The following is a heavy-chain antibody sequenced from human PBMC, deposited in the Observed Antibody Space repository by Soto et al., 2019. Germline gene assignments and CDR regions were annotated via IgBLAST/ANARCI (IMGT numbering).Heavy chain of an antibody. D-gene: IGHD3-3*01. J-gene: IGHJ6*02. CDR1: GGSISSSSYY. V-gene: IGHV4-39*01. Sequence: PSETLSLTCTVSGGSISSSSYYWGWIRQPPGKGLEWIGSIYYSGSTYYNPSLKSRVTISVDTSKNQFSLKLSSVTAADTAVYYCARRVRTILPGDMDVWGQGTTVTVSS. CDR2: IYYSGST. CDR3: ARRVRTILPGDMDV.